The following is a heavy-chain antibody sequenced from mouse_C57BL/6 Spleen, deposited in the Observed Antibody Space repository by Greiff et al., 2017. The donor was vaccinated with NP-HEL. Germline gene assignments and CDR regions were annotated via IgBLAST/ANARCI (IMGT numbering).Heavy chain of an antibody. CDR1: GYAFSSYW. Sequence: QVQLKQSGAELVKPGASVKISCKASGYAFSSYWMNWVKQRPGKGLEWIGQIYPGDGDTNYNGKFKGKATLTADKSSSTAYMQLSSLTSEDSAVYFCARSGDYDDGYWYFDVWGTGTTVTVSS. V-gene: IGHV1-80*01. CDR3: ARSGDYDDGYWYFDV. CDR2: IYPGDGDT. J-gene: IGHJ1*03. D-gene: IGHD2-4*01.